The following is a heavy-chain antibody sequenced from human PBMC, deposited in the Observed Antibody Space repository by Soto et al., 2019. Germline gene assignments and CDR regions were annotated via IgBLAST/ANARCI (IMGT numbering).Heavy chain of an antibody. CDR3: ARHYNTGAFFDY. V-gene: IGHV4-39*01. Sequence: QLQLQESGPGLVKSSETLSLTCSLSGASVSSSHYWGWIRQPPGKGLEWIGSVSYSGSPYYSPSFKSRITISVDTSNYQFSLRVRSVTATDTAVYFCARHYNTGAFFDYWGQGKLVTVSS. J-gene: IGHJ4*02. D-gene: IGHD1-20*01. CDR2: VSYSGSP. CDR1: GASVSSSHY.